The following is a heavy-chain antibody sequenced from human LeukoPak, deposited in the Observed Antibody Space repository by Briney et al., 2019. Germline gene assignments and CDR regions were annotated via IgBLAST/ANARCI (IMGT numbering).Heavy chain of an antibody. CDR2: ISASGGGT. Sequence: GGSLRLSCAASGFTFSSYAMTWVRQAPGKGLQWVSAISASGGGTYYTDSVKGRFTISRDNSKHTLYLQMNSLRADDTAVYYCAKCXGXXXXXWXDPWGQGXLVTVSS. V-gene: IGHV3-23*01. J-gene: IGHJ5*02. CDR1: GFTFSSYA. CDR3: AKCXGXXXXXWXDP.